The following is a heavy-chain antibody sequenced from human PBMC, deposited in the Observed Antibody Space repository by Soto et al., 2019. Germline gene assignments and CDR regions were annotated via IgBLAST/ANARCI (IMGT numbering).Heavy chain of an antibody. CDR1: GGSISSVGHY. CDR3: ARGKEAARSTLAHPFDYYYGMDV. Sequence: SETLSLTCSVSGGSISSVGHYWTWIRQQPGKGLEWIGYIYYSGSTDYNPSLKSRVTISVDRSKNQFSLNLSSVTAADTAIYYCARGKEAARSTLAHPFDYYYGMDVWGQGTTVTVSS. D-gene: IGHD6-6*01. CDR2: IYYSGST. V-gene: IGHV4-31*03. J-gene: IGHJ6*02.